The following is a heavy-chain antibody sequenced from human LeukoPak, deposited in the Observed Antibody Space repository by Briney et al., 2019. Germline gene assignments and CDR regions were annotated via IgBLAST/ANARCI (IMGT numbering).Heavy chain of an antibody. Sequence: PSETLSLTCSVSDDSITMYYWTWIRQPPGKGLEWIGYVDHTGSTNFNPSLNGRVSISRDTSKNLFSLRLRSVTAADTAVYYCARGSSSFDYWGQGTLVTVSS. D-gene: IGHD6-13*01. CDR2: VDHTGST. CDR1: DDSITMYY. CDR3: ARGSSSFDY. J-gene: IGHJ4*02. V-gene: IGHV4-59*01.